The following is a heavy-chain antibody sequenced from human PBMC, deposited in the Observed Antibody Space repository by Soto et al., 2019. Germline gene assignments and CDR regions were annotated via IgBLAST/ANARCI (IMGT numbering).Heavy chain of an antibody. D-gene: IGHD3-10*01. V-gene: IGHV4-39*01. CDR3: ARLWFGELYNWFDP. Sequence: SETLSLTCTVSGGSISSSSYYWGWIRQPPGKGLEWIGSIYYSGSTYYNPSLKSRVTISVDTSKNQFSLKLSSVTAADTAVYYCARLWFGELYNWFDPWGQGTLVTVSS. CDR2: IYYSGST. J-gene: IGHJ5*02. CDR1: GGSISSSSYY.